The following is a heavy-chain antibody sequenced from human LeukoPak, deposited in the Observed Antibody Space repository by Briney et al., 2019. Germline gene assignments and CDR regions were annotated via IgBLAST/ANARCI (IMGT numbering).Heavy chain of an antibody. J-gene: IGHJ6*03. D-gene: IGHD2-2*02. CDR1: GFTFSSYG. V-gene: IGHV3-30*02. CDR3: AKDNADCSSTSCYTFYYYYYMDV. CDR2: IRYDGSNK. Sequence: PGGSLRLSCAASGFTFSSYGMHWVRQAPGKGLEWVAFIRYDGSNKYYADSVKGRFTISRDNSKNTLYLQMNSLRAEDTAVYYCAKDNADCSSTSCYTFYYYYYMDVWGKGTTVTVSS.